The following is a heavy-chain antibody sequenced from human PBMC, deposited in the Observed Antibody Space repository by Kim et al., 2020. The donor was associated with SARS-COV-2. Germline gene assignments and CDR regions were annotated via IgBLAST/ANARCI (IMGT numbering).Heavy chain of an antibody. CDR1: GFNFTSYS. D-gene: IGHD3-22*01. Sequence: GGSLRLSCAAAGFNFTSYSMNWVRQAPGKGLEWVSSISSTGSFVNYADSVKGRFTISRDNAKKSLFLQMNSLIVEDTALYYCARDRFDSTGYYASYFFYYGMDVWGLGTTVTVSS. V-gene: IGHV3-21*01. CDR3: ARDRFDSTGYYASYFFYYGMDV. CDR2: ISSTGSFV. J-gene: IGHJ6*02.